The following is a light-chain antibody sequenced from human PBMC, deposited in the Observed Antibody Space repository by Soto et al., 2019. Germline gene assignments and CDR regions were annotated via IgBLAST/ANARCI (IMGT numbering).Light chain of an antibody. CDR2: AAS. V-gene: IGKV3-20*01. CDR1: QTVINNQ. Sequence: DIVLTQSPGTLSFSPGEGTTLTCRTSQTVINNQLAWYQQTPGQAPRLLVYAASSRATGIPDRFSGSGSGTDFTLTITRLEPEDSAMYYCQQYGSSGGITFGHGTRLDIK. CDR3: QQYGSSGGIT. J-gene: IGKJ5*01.